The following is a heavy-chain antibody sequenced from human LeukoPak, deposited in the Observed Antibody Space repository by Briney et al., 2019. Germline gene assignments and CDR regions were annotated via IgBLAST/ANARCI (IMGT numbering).Heavy chain of an antibody. CDR1: GFTFSSYA. CDR2: ITGSGYNT. CDR3: AKKMSTTNSREFDY. V-gene: IGHV3-23*01. Sequence: GRSLRLSCAASGFTFSSYAMSWVRQAPGTGLEWVSAITGSGYNTYYTDSVKGRFTISRDNSKNTLYLQMNSLRAEDTAVYYCAKKMSTTNSREFDYWGQGTLVTVSS. D-gene: IGHD4-11*01. J-gene: IGHJ4*02.